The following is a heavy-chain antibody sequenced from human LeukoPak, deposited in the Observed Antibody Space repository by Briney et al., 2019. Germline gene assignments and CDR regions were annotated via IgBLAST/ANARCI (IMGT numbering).Heavy chain of an antibody. CDR2: IWYDGGNT. D-gene: IGHD2-8*01. V-gene: IGHV3-33*01. CDR1: GFTFSSYG. Sequence: GRSLKLSCAASGFTFSSYGMHWVRQAQAPGKGLEWVAVIWYDGGNTYYADSVKGRFTISRDNSKNTLYLQMDSLRAEDTAVYYCARDRYCTNDVCYSQFDYWGQGTLVTVSP. J-gene: IGHJ4*02. CDR3: ARDRYCTNDVCYSQFDY.